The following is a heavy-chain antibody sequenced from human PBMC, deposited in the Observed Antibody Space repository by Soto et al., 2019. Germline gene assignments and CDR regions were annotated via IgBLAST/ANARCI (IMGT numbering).Heavy chain of an antibody. CDR3: ARRRAYYDILTGYYDYYYYYMDV. V-gene: IGHV4-59*08. D-gene: IGHD3-9*01. CDR1: GGSISSYY. CDR2: IYYSGST. J-gene: IGHJ6*03. Sequence: QVQLQESGPGLVKPSETLSLTCTVSGGSISSYYWSWIRQPPGKGLEWIRYIYYSGSTNYNPSLKSRVTISVDTSKNQFSLKLSSVTAADTAVYYCARRRAYYDILTGYYDYYYYYMDVWGKGTTVTVSS.